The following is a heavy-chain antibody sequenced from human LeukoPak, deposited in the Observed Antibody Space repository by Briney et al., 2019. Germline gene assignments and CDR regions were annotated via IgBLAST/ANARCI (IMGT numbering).Heavy chain of an antibody. CDR1: GFTFDDYG. V-gene: IGHV3-21*01. Sequence: GGSLRLSCAASGFTFDDYGMSWVRQTPGKGLEWVSSISSSSSYIYYADSVKGRFTISRDNAKNSLYLQMNSLRAEDTAVYYCARDRVAVAGTRYFDYWGQGTLVTVSS. CDR2: ISSSSSYI. CDR3: ARDRVAVAGTRYFDY. D-gene: IGHD6-19*01. J-gene: IGHJ4*02.